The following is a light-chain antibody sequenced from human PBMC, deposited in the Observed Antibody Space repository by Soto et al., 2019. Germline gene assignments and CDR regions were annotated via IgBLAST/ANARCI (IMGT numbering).Light chain of an antibody. V-gene: IGKV3-20*01. J-gene: IGKJ4*01. CDR1: QSVSNTY. CDR2: GAS. Sequence: EIVLTQSPGTLSLSPGERATLSCRASQSVSNTYSAWYQQKPGQAPRLLISGASSRATGIPDRFSGSGSGTDFSLTISRLEPEDFAVYYCQQHGTSPELTFGGGTKVDIK. CDR3: QQHGTSPELT.